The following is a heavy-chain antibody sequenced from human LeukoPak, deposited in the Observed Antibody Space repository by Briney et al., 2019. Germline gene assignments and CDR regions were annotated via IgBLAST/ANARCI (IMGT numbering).Heavy chain of an antibody. V-gene: IGHV1-69*05. CDR3: ARDTEGGSYYGY. D-gene: IGHD1-26*01. Sequence: SVKGSCKASGGTFRSYAISWVRQAPGQGLEWMGGIIPIFGTANYAQKFQGRVAITTDESTSTAYMELSSLRSEDTAVYYCARDTEGGSYYGYWGQGTLVTVSS. J-gene: IGHJ4*02. CDR1: GGTFRSYA. CDR2: IIPIFGTA.